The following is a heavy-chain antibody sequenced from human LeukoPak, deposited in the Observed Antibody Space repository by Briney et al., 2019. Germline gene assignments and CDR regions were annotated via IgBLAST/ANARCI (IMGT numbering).Heavy chain of an antibody. CDR3: ARSGTYSPVYCFDL. CDR2: IYHSGSI. Sequence: SETLSLTCTVSGYSISSGYYWGWIRQPPGKGLEWIGSIYHSGSIYYNPSLKSRVTISVDTSKNQFSLKLSSVTAADMAVYYCARSGTYSPVYCFDLWGQGTLVTVSS. J-gene: IGHJ5*02. CDR1: GYSISSGYY. D-gene: IGHD1/OR15-1a*01. V-gene: IGHV4-38-2*02.